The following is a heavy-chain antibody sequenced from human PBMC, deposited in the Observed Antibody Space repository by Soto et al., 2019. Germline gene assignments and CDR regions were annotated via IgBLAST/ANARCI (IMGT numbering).Heavy chain of an antibody. CDR1: GFTFSNIW. V-gene: IGHV3-7*01. CDR2: ISPDGGEI. CDR3: AKGPR. J-gene: IGHJ4*02. Sequence: LVESGGGLVQPGGSLRLSCAASGFTFSNIWMSWVRRSPEKGPEWVASISPDGGEIYYVDSGKGRFTISRDNTRNSLYLHMTSLRAEDTAVYYCAKGPRWGQGTLVTVSS.